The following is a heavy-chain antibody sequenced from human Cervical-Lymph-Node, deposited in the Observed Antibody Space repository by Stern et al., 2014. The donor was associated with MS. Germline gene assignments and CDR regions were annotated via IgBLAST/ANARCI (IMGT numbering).Heavy chain of an antibody. J-gene: IGHJ6*02. Sequence: VQLVESGGGVVQPGRSLRLSCTASGFIFNTYAMHWVRQAPGKGLEWVALVSYDGGNKYYADSVKGRFTISRDNSKNTLYLQMNSLRPEDTAVYYCARERVVVVTGGIYYDGMDVWGQGTTVTVSS. V-gene: IGHV3-30-3*01. D-gene: IGHD2-2*02. CDR1: GFIFNTYA. CDR3: ARERVVVVTGGIYYDGMDV. CDR2: VSYDGGNK.